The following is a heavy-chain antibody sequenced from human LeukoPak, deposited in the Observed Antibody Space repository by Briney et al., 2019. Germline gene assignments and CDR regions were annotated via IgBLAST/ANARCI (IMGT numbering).Heavy chain of an antibody. CDR3: ARGSYYDSSGYYRSGKLYDY. D-gene: IGHD3-22*01. Sequence: ASVKVSCKASGYTFTSYGISWVRQAPGQGLEWMGWISAYNGNTNYAQKLQGRVTMTTDTSTSTAYMELRSLRSDDTAVYYCARGSYYDSSGYYRSGKLYDYWGQGTLVTVSS. J-gene: IGHJ4*02. CDR1: GYTFTSYG. V-gene: IGHV1-18*01. CDR2: ISAYNGNT.